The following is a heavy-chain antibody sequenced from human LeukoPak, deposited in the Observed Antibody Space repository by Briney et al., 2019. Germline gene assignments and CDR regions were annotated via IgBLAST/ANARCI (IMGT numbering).Heavy chain of an antibody. Sequence: GASVKVSCKASGYTFTDYFMHWVRQAPGQGLEWMGWINPNTGGTNYAQKFHGRVTMTRDTSISTTYMELSRLRSDDTAVYYCARGDIVVLPAGIPHNWFDPWGQGTLVTVSS. CDR2: INPNTGGT. J-gene: IGHJ5*02. D-gene: IGHD2-2*02. CDR1: GYTFTDYF. CDR3: ARGDIVVLPAGIPHNWFDP. V-gene: IGHV1-2*02.